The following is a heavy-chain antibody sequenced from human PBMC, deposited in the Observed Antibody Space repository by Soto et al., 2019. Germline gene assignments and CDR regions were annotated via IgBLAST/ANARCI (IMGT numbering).Heavy chain of an antibody. V-gene: IGHV1-3*01. CDR1: GYIFTNFP. CDR3: ARKDYYGSGCYYFDY. Sequence: QVRLVQSGAELKNPGASVKVSCKASGYIFTNFPIHWVRQAPGQRLEWMGWINAANGDTGYSQKFQGRVTFTRDTSASIVYMEMSSLISEDTAVYYCARKDYYGSGCYYFDYWGQGTLVTVSS. J-gene: IGHJ4*02. D-gene: IGHD3-10*01. CDR2: INAANGDT.